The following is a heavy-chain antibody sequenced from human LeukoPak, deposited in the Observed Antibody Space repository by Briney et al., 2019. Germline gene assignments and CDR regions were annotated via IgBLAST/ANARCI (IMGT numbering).Heavy chain of an antibody. CDR3: AKDLHSDGCGPLDY. J-gene: IGHJ4*02. CDR1: GFTFSSYA. CDR2: ISGSGGST. D-gene: IGHD5-18*01. V-gene: IGHV3-23*01. Sequence: PGGSLRLSCAASGFTFSSYAMSWVRQARGKGLEWVSGISGSGGSTYYADSARGRFTISRDNSKNTLYLQMNSLRAEDTAVYYCAKDLHSDGCGPLDYWGQGTLVTVSS.